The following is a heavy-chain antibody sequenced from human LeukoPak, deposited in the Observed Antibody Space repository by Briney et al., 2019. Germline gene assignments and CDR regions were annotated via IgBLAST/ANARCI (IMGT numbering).Heavy chain of an antibody. D-gene: IGHD3-22*01. CDR3: ARDLPRITMIRGEDYFDY. V-gene: IGHV4-4*07. Sequence: SETLSLTCTVSGDSITPHYWSWVRQPPGKGLEWIGFFYPSGGTNFNPSLKSRVSISVDTSTNQFSLNLSSVTAADTAVYYCARDLPRITMIRGEDYFDYWGQGTLVTVSS. J-gene: IGHJ4*02. CDR1: GDSITPHY. CDR2: FYPSGGT.